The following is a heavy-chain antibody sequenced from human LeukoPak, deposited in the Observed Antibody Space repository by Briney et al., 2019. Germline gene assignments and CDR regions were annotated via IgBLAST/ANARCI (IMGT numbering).Heavy chain of an antibody. D-gene: IGHD6-19*01. Sequence: GASVKVSCKASGYSFDRYGISWVRQAPGQGLEWLGWIGAFNGNTNYAQNLQGRVTMTADTSTATAYMELRSLSSDDTAVYYCARDGAVAGVWFDYWGQGTLVSVSS. V-gene: IGHV1-18*01. CDR1: GYSFDRYG. CDR2: IGAFNGNT. CDR3: ARDGAVAGVWFDY. J-gene: IGHJ4*02.